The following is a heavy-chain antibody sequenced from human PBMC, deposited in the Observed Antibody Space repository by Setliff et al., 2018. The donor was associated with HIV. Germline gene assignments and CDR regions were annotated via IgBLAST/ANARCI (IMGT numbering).Heavy chain of an antibody. CDR1: GDSIGSYY. CDR2: IYSTGHT. CDR3: ARDRALRFSKSPSFNYFDV. J-gene: IGHJ4*02. D-gene: IGHD3-10*01. V-gene: IGHV4-38-2*02. Sequence: SETLSLTCSVSGDSIGSYYWAWIRQSPGKGLEWIGSIYSTGHTYYNPSHKSRLTMSVDTAKNRFSLKLISVTAADTAVYYCARDRALRFSKSPSFNYFDVWGQGALVTVSS.